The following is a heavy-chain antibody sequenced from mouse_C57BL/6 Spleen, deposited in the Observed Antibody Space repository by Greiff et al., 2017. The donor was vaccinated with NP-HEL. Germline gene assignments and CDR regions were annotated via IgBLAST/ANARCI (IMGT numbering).Heavy chain of an antibody. CDR1: GYTFTDYY. D-gene: IGHD1-1*01. CDR2: IYPGSGNT. J-gene: IGHJ2*01. V-gene: IGHV1-76*01. Sequence: QVQLKESGAELVRPGASVKLSCKASGYTFTDYYINWVKQRPGQGLEWIARIYPGSGNTYYNEKFKGKATLTAEKSSSTAYMQLSSLTSEDSAVYFCARSDYYGSREGYYFDYWGQGTTLTVSS. CDR3: ARSDYYGSREGYYFDY.